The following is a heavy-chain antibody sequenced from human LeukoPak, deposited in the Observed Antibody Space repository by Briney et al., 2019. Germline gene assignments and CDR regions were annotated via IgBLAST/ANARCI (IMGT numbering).Heavy chain of an antibody. D-gene: IGHD1-1*01. J-gene: IGHJ4*02. V-gene: IGHV4-59*08. CDR3: ARYDNYYFDY. CDR1: GGSISSYY. CDR2: IYYSGST. Sequence: SEALSLTCTVSGGSISSYYWSWIRQPPGKGLEWIGYIYYSGSTNYNPSLKSRVTISVDTSKNQFSLKLSSVTAADTAVYYCARYDNYYFDYWGRGTLVTVSS.